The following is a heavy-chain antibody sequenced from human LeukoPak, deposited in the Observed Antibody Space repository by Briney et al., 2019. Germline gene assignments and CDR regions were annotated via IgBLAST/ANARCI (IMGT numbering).Heavy chain of an antibody. Sequence: GGSLRLSCAASGFPFDVQTMSWVRQAPGKGLDWVASMREDATEIHYADSVKGRFTISRDNPKNSLYLQMNSLRAEDTAVYCCARGGATRGRFENWGQGTLVTVSS. CDR2: MREDATEI. CDR3: ARGGATRGRFEN. J-gene: IGHJ4*02. D-gene: IGHD1-26*01. CDR1: GFPFDVQT. V-gene: IGHV3-7*01.